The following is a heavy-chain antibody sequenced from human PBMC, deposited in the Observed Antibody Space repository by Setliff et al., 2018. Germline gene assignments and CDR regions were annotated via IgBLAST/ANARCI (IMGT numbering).Heavy chain of an antibody. Sequence: ASVKVSCKASGGTFSSYGISWVRQAPGQGLEWMGGTIPIFGSTNYAQKFQDRVTIITDESTSTAYLELTSLRYDDTAVYYCVRGPGPSVVVAIPFDHWGQGSLVTVSS. J-gene: IGHJ4*02. CDR2: TIPIFGST. CDR3: VRGPGPSVVVAIPFDH. D-gene: IGHD3-22*01. CDR1: GGTFSSYG. V-gene: IGHV1-69*05.